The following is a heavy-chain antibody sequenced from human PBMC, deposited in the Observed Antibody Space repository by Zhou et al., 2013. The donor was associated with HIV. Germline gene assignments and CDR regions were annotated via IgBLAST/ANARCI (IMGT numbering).Heavy chain of an antibody. CDR3: ARVVNYVGYYYYGMDV. D-gene: IGHD4-4*01. J-gene: IGHJ6*02. Sequence: QVQLVQSGAEVKKPGASVKVSCKASGYIFTSYGINWVRQATGQGLEWMGWMNPNSGNAGYAQKFQGRVTMTRNTSISTAYMELSSLRSADTAVFYCARVVNYVGYYYYGMDVWGQGTTVTVSS. CDR1: GYIFTSYG. V-gene: IGHV1-8*02. CDR2: MNPNSGNA.